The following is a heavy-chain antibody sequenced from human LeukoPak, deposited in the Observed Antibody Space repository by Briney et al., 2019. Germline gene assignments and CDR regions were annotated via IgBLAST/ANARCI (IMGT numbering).Heavy chain of an antibody. CDR2: IIPIFGTA. CDR3: ARASRYGSGSYSTDY. J-gene: IGHJ4*02. CDR1: GGTFSSYA. Sequence: SVKVSCKASGGTFSSYAISWVRQAPGQGLGWMGGIIPIFGTANYAQKFQGRVTITADESTSTAYMELSSLRSEDTAVYYCARASRYGSGSYSTDYWGQGTLVTVSS. V-gene: IGHV1-69*01. D-gene: IGHD3-10*01.